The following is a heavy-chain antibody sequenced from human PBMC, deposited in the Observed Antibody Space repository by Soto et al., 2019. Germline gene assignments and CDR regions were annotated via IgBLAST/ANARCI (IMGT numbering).Heavy chain of an antibody. CDR3: ARTYSSSWSPFDY. V-gene: IGHV4-34*01. CDR2: INQSGST. D-gene: IGHD6-13*01. Sequence: QVQLQQWGAGLLKPSETLSLTCAVYGGSFSGYYWSWIRQPPGKGLEWIGEINQSGSTNYNPSLKSRVTXSXDXPKNQFSLKLSSVTAADTAVYYCARTYSSSWSPFDYWGQGTLVTVSS. CDR1: GGSFSGYY. J-gene: IGHJ4*02.